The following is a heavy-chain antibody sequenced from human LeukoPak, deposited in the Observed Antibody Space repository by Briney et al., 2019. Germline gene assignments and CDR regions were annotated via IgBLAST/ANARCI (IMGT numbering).Heavy chain of an antibody. CDR3: ARGDVLYYYYGMDV. D-gene: IGHD2-8*01. CDR1: GGSISSGDFY. V-gene: IGHV4-30-4*01. Sequence: PSETLSLTCTVSGGSISSGDFYWSWIRQPPGKGLEWIAYIYYSGSTYYNPSLKSRVTISVDRSKNQFSLKLSSVTAADTAVYCCARGDVLYYYYGMDVWGQGTTVTVSS. J-gene: IGHJ6*02. CDR2: IYYSGST.